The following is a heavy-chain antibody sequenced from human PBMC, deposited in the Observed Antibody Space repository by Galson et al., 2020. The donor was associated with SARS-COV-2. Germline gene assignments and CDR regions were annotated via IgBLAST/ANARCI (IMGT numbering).Heavy chain of an antibody. CDR2: VYPSATT. CDR3: SRQGVNMIVLVTVPGWYFDL. J-gene: IGHJ2*01. D-gene: IGHD3-22*01. Sequence: PETLSLTCPVSGYSVSTTNYWGWVRQPPGRGLEWIGSVYPSATTYYKPSLKSRATISVDTSKNQFSLRLDAVTAADTALYYCSRQGVNMIVLVTVPGWYFDLWGRGTLVTVSS. CDR1: GYSVSTTNY. V-gene: IGHV4-38-2*01.